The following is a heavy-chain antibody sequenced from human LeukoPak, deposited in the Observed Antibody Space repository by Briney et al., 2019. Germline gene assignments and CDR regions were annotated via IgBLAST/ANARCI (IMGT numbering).Heavy chain of an antibody. V-gene: IGHV1-18*01. Sequence: ASVKVSCKASGYTFTSYGISWVRQAPGQGLEWMGWINTYNGNTNYAQKLQGRVTMTTDTSTTTAYMELRSLSSDDRALYYCASDKSSGGLLVTDYWGQGTLVTVSS. CDR1: GYTFTSYG. D-gene: IGHD3-9*01. J-gene: IGHJ4*02. CDR3: ASDKSSGGLLVTDY. CDR2: INTYNGNT.